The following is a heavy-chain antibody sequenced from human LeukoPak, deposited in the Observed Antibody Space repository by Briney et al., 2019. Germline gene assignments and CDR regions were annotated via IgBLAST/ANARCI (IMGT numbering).Heavy chain of an antibody. CDR2: ISYDGSNK. V-gene: IGHV3-30-3*01. CDR1: GFTFSSYA. D-gene: IGHD6-13*01. CDR3: AKAPSSSWSLTPDYFDY. J-gene: IGHJ4*02. Sequence: PGRSLGLSCAASGFTFSSYAMHWVRQAPGQGLEWVAVISYDGSNKYYADSVKGRFTISRDNSKNTLYLQMNSLRAEDTAVYYCAKAPSSSWSLTPDYFDYWGQGTLVTVSS.